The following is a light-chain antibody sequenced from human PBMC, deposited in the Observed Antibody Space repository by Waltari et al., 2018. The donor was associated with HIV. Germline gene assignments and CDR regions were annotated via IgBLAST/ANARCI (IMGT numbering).Light chain of an antibody. CDR1: SSNIGNHY. J-gene: IGLJ2*01. CDR3: GTWDSSLRAVV. CDR2: DNK. V-gene: IGLV1-51*01. Sequence: QSVLTQPPSVPAAPGQKVSISCSGSSSNIGNHYVSWYQQFPGTAPKLLIYDNKKRPSGIPDRFSGAKSGTAAPLGGTGLQTGDEADYYCGTWDSSLRAVVFGGGTKLTVL.